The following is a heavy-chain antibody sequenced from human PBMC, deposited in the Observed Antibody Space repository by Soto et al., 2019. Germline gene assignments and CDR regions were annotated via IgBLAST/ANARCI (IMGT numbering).Heavy chain of an antibody. CDR2: ISGSGGST. Sequence: PGGSLRLSCAASGFTLSSYAMSWVRQAPGKGLEWVSAISGSGGSTYYADSVKGRFTISRDNSKNTLYLQMNSLRAEDTAVYYCAKDAEVADFLYYFDYWGQGTLVTVSS. D-gene: IGHD6-19*01. J-gene: IGHJ4*02. CDR3: AKDAEVADFLYYFDY. V-gene: IGHV3-23*01. CDR1: GFTLSSYA.